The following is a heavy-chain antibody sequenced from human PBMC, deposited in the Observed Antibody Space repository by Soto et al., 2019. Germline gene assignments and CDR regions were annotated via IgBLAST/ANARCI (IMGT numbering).Heavy chain of an antibody. J-gene: IGHJ5*02. V-gene: IGHV3-13*01. CDR3: VTGRPTHWYS. CDR2: IGGAGDT. D-gene: IGHD1-20*01. Sequence: EVQLVESGGGLVQPGGSLRLSCAASGFTFSSFDMHWVRQATGKGLEWVSGIGGAGDTYYPDSVKGRFTISRENAKNSLYLQMNILRAGDTAVYYCVTGRPTHWYSWGQGTLVTVSS. CDR1: GFTFSSFD.